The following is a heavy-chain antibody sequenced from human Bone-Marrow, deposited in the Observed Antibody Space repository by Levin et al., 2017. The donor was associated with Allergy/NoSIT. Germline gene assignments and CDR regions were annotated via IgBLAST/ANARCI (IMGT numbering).Heavy chain of an antibody. J-gene: IGHJ6*02. CDR3: AKDHGRSPNWDFYYYGMDV. D-gene: IGHD7-27*01. CDR1: FFLLLSSS. CDR2: ISYDGSDQ. V-gene: IGHV3-30*09. Sequence: SLRPSSAFSFFLLLSSSLHWVRQAPGKGLEWVAVISYDGSDQQYADSVKGRYVLSLSHRKYTLYLEMNYLRGEDTAIYYCAKDHGRSPNWDFYYYGMDVWGQGTTVTVSS.